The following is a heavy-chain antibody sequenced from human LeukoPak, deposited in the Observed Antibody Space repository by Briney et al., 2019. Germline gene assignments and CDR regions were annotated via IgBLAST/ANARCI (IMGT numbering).Heavy chain of an antibody. D-gene: IGHD1-26*01. J-gene: IGHJ6*03. CDR1: GGSISSSSYY. V-gene: IGHV4-39*07. CDR3: ARDVRGATPGGYYYYYMDD. Sequence: SETLSLTCTVSGGSISSSSYYWGWIRQPPGKGLEWTGSIYYSGSTYYNPSLKSRVTISVDTSKNQFSLKLSSVTAADTAVYYCARDVRGATPGGYYYYYMDDWGKGTTVTVSS. CDR2: IYYSGST.